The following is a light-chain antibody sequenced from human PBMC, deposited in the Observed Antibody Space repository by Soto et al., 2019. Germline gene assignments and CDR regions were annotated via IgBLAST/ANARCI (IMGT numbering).Light chain of an antibody. V-gene: IGLV3-1*01. CDR1: KLGDKF. CDR3: QAGESGNMV. CDR2: QDN. Sequence: SYELTHPPSGSVSPGQTATRSCSGDKLGDKFACWYQQKPGQSPELVIYQDNKRPSGIPERFSGSNSGNTATLTIAETRAMDEADYFCQAGESGNMVFGGGTKVPVL. J-gene: IGLJ3*02.